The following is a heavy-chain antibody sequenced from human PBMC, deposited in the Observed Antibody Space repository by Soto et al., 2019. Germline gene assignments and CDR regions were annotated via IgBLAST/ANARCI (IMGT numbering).Heavy chain of an antibody. CDR1: GGTFSSYA. Sequence: QVQLVQSGAEVKKPGSSVKVSCKASGGTFSSYAISWVRQAPGQGLEWMGGIIPIFGTANYTQKVQGRVTIPADEPPSPAYMELSSLRSEDTAVYYCARADYKVSPQFGGVDVWGQGTTVTVSS. CDR2: IIPIFGTA. CDR3: ARADYKVSPQFGGVDV. D-gene: IGHD4-4*01. V-gene: IGHV1-69*12. J-gene: IGHJ6*02.